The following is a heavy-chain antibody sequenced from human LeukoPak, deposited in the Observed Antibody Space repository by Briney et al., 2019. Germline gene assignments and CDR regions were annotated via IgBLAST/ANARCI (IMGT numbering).Heavy chain of an antibody. CDR2: INAGNGNT. D-gene: IGHD3-10*01. J-gene: IGHJ4*02. V-gene: IGHV1-3*01. CDR3: ASRPITMVRGVPLDY. Sequence: ASVKVSCKASGYTFTSYAMHWVRQAPGQRLEWMGWINAGNGNTKYSQKFQGRVTITRDTSASTAYMELSSLRSEDTAVYYCASRPITMVRGVPLDYWGQGTLVTVSS. CDR1: GYTFTSYA.